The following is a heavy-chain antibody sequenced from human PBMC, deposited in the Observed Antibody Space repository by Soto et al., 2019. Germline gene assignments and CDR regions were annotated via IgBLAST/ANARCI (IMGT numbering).Heavy chain of an antibody. CDR3: ATDRQRDFWSGYPLGGNAFDI. CDR1: GFTFSSYA. J-gene: IGHJ3*02. V-gene: IGHV3-23*01. CDR2: ISGSGGST. Sequence: GGSLRLSCAASGFTFSSYAMSWVRQAPGKGLEWVSAISGSGGSTYYADSVKGRFTISRDNSKNTLYLQMNSLRAEDTAVYYCATDRQRDFWSGYPLGGNAFDIWGQGTMVTVSS. D-gene: IGHD3-3*01.